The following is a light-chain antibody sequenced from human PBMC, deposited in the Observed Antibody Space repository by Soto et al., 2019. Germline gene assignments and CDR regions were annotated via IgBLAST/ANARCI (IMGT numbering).Light chain of an antibody. V-gene: IGLV2-14*01. CDR2: EVS. CDR3: SSYTTTSTLV. J-gene: IGLJ1*01. CDR1: SSDVGGYNF. Sequence: QSVLTQSASVSGSPGQSITISCTGSSSDVGGYNFVSWYQQNPGKAPKLIIYEVSNRPSGVSNRFSGSKSGNTASLTISGLQAEDEADYYCSSYTTTSTLVFGSGTKVTVL.